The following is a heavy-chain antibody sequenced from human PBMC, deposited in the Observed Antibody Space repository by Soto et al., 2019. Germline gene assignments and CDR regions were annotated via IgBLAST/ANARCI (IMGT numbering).Heavy chain of an antibody. D-gene: IGHD6-19*01. Sequence: QVQLVESGGGVVQPGRSLRLSCAASGFTFSSYGMHWVRQAPGKGREWVAVIWYDGSNKDYADSVKGRFTISRDNSKNTLYLQMNSLRAEDTAVYYCAREVYSSGWYTHFDYWGQGTLVTVSS. J-gene: IGHJ4*02. CDR3: AREVYSSGWYTHFDY. V-gene: IGHV3-33*01. CDR1: GFTFSSYG. CDR2: IWYDGSNK.